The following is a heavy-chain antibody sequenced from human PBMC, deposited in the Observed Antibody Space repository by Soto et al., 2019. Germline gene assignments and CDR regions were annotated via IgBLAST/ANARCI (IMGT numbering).Heavy chain of an antibody. J-gene: IGHJ4*02. CDR1: GDSITSGGYS. CDR3: ARAHYGPSGYYFDS. CDR2: IYHTGSA. V-gene: IGHV4-30-2*01. Sequence: QVQLQESGSGLVKPSETLSLTCSVSGDSITSGGYSWSWIRQPPRRGLEWIGYIYHTGSASYSPSLKGRVTISVDKSKNQFSLSLNSVTAADTAIYYCARAHYGPSGYYFDSWDQGSLFTVSS. D-gene: IGHD3-22*01.